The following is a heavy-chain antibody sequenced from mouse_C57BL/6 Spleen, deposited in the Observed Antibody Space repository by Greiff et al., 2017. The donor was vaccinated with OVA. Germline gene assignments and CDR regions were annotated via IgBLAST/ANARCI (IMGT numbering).Heavy chain of an antibody. V-gene: IGHV1-42*01. Sequence: EVQLQQSGPELVKPGASVKISCKASGYSFTGYYMNWVKQSPEKSLEWIGEINPSTGGTTYNQKFKAKATLTVDKSSSTAYMQLKSLTSEDSAVYYCARSRYGNYERGYYYAMDYWGQGTSVTVSS. D-gene: IGHD2-1*01. J-gene: IGHJ4*01. CDR3: ARSRYGNYERGYYYAMDY. CDR1: GYSFTGYY. CDR2: INPSTGGT.